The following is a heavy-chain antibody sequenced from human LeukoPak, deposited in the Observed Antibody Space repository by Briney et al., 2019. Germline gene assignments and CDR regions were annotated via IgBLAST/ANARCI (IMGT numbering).Heavy chain of an antibody. D-gene: IGHD3-22*01. CDR2: INPSGGST. J-gene: IGHJ4*02. CDR3: ATWRYDSSGYFPSFDY. CDR1: GYTFTSYY. Sequence: ASVKVSCKASGYTFTSYYMHWVRQAPGQGLEWMGIINPSGGSTSYAQKFQGRVTMTRDTSTSTVYMELSSLRSEDTAVYYCATWRYDSSGYFPSFDYWGQGTLVTVSS. V-gene: IGHV1-46*01.